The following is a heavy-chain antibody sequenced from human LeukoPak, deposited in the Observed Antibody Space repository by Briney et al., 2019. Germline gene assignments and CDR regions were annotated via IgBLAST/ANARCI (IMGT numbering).Heavy chain of an antibody. CDR3: ARGGTIFGVATGPLDY. Sequence: PSETLSLTCTVSGGSISSGGYYWSWIRQPPGKGLEWIGYIYHSGSTYYNPSLKSRVTISVDRSKNQFSLKLSSVTAADTAVYYCARGGTIFGVATGPLDYWGQGTLVTVSS. CDR1: GGSISSGGYY. V-gene: IGHV4-30-2*01. J-gene: IGHJ4*02. D-gene: IGHD3-3*01. CDR2: IYHSGST.